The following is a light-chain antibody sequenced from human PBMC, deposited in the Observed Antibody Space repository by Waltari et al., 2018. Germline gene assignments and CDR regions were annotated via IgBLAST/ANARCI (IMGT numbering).Light chain of an antibody. V-gene: IGLV1-40*01. CDR2: GNN. Sequence: QSVLTQPPSVSGAPGQRVPISCTESSSQTGAHYDVHWYRQLPGTAPNLLIYGNNNRPSGFPDRFSGSRSGTSASLAITGLQAEDEADYYCQSYDSGLSGWVFGGGTKLTVL. J-gene: IGLJ3*02. CDR3: QSYDSGLSGWV. CDR1: SSQTGAHYD.